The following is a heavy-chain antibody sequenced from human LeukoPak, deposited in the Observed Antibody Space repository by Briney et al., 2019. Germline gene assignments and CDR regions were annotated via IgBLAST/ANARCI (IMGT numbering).Heavy chain of an antibody. J-gene: IGHJ4*02. Sequence: GGSLRLSCTASGFAFNMYGMNWVRQAPGKGLEWVSSITSSTSSSSYIYYTDSVRGRFTISRDNARNSLYLQMNSLRAEDTAVYYCARDTPLGCFDYWGQGTLATVSS. V-gene: IGHV3-21*01. CDR1: GFAFNMYG. CDR2: ITSSTSSSSYI. CDR3: ARDTPLGCFDY. D-gene: IGHD2-15*01.